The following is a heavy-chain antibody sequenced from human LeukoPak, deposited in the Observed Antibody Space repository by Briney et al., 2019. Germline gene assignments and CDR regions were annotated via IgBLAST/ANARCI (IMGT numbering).Heavy chain of an antibody. V-gene: IGHV4-39*01. Sequence: SETLSLTCTVSGGSISSSSYYWGWIRQPPGKGLEWIGSIYYSGSTYYNPSLKSRVTISVDTSKNQFSLKLSSVTAADTAVYYCARLEYSNNWFDPWGQGTLVTVSP. CDR2: IYYSGST. CDR1: GGSISSSSYY. D-gene: IGHD6-6*01. CDR3: ARLEYSNNWFDP. J-gene: IGHJ5*02.